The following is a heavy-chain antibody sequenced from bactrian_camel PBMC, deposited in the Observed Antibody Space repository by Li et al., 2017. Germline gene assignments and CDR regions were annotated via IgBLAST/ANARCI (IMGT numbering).Heavy chain of an antibody. V-gene: IGHV3S28*01. J-gene: IGHJ4*01. CDR1: GFTESGNY. CDR3: AAAPDLSYGRLISGGLRPTSFTY. CDR2: IDADGGIT. Sequence: ESGGGSVQAGGSVRLSCVASGFTESGNYAAWIRQAPGKERERVAAIDADGGITYRDSAKGRFTISQDKNMVYLQMNSLKPEDTAMYYCAAAPDLSYGRLISGGLRPTSFTYWGRGTQVTVS. D-gene: IGHD1*01.